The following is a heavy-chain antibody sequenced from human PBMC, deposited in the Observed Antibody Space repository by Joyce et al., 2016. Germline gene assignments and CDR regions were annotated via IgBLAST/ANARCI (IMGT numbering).Heavy chain of an antibody. Sequence: QVQLQQWGAGLLKPSETLSLTCAVYGGSFSGYYWTFIRQPPGKGLECIGESNGGGITNYKPSLKSRVTILLDTSKNQFSLKLTSVTAADTAVYYCARGRGYTTSVRRRGMDVWGQGTTVTVSS. CDR2: SNGGGIT. D-gene: IGHD6-13*01. CDR3: ARGRGYTTSVRRRGMDV. V-gene: IGHV4-34*01. J-gene: IGHJ6*02. CDR1: GGSFSGYY.